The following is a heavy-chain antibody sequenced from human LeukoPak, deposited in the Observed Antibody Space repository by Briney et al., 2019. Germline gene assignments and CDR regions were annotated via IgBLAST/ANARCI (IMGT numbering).Heavy chain of an antibody. D-gene: IGHD3-3*02. CDR3: ARRFAAQLAFVDV. Sequence: PGGSLRLSCAASGFTFSSYAMHWVRQAPGKGLEWVAVISYDGSNKYYADSVKGRFTISRDNSKNTLYLQMNSLRAEDTAVYYCARRFAAQLAFVDVWGKGTTVTISS. CDR2: ISYDGSNK. V-gene: IGHV3-30*04. CDR1: GFTFSSYA. J-gene: IGHJ6*04.